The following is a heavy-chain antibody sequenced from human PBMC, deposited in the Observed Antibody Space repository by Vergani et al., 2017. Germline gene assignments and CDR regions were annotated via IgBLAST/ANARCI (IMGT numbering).Heavy chain of an antibody. CDR2: ISYDGSNK. D-gene: IGHD6-13*01. CDR3: ASSSSSFFDY. V-gene: IGHV3-30-3*01. Sequence: QVQLVESGGGVVQPGRSLRLSCAASGFTFSSYAMHLVRQAPGKGLQWVAVISYDGSNKYYADSVKGRFTISRDNSKNTLYLQMNSLRAEDTAVYYCASSSSSFFDYWGQGTLVTVSS. CDR1: GFTFSSYA. J-gene: IGHJ4*02.